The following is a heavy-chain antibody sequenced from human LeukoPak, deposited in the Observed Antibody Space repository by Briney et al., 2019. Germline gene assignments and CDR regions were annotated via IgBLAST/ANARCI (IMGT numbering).Heavy chain of an antibody. J-gene: IGHJ4*02. CDR3: AKFKGHYGDSEYYFDY. CDR2: ITGGCDYI. CDR1: GFTFSRYS. V-gene: IGHV3-21*01. Sequence: GGSLRLSCAASGFTFSRYSVNWVRQAPGKGLEWVSCITGGCDYIFYADSVRGRFTISRDNAKNSLYLQMNSLRAEDTAVYYCAKFKGHYGDSEYYFDYWGQGTLVTVSS. D-gene: IGHD3-10*01.